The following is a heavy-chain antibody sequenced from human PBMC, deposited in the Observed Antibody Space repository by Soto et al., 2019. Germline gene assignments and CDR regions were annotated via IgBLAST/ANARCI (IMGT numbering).Heavy chain of an antibody. CDR1: GFTFSSYA. D-gene: IGHD6-13*01. J-gene: IGHJ6*01. CDR3: ARDRYSSSWSYYGMDV. Sequence: QVQLVESGGGVVQPGRSLRLSCAASGFTFSSYAMHWVRQAPGKGLEWVAVISYDGSNKYYADSVKGRFTISRDNSKNTLYLQMNSLRAEDTAVYYCARDRYSSSWSYYGMDVW. CDR2: ISYDGSNK. V-gene: IGHV3-30-3*01.